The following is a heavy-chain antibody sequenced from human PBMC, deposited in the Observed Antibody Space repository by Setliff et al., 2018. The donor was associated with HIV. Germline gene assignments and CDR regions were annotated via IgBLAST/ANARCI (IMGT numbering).Heavy chain of an antibody. CDR1: GYSISSGYY. CDR2: IYHSEST. J-gene: IGHJ5*02. Sequence: SETLSLTCAVSGYSISSGYYWGWIRQPPGKGLEWIGSIYHSESTYYNPSLKSRVTISVDTSKNQFSLKLSSVTAADTAVYYCARAPGPYGDYNWFDPWGQGALVTVSS. D-gene: IGHD4-17*01. CDR3: ARAPGPYGDYNWFDP. V-gene: IGHV4-38-2*01.